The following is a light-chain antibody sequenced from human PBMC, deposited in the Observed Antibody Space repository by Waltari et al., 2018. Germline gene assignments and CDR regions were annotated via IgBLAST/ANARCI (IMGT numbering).Light chain of an antibody. CDR3: GSYGDISHVI. Sequence: SVSGSPGQSITISCTGTSNDVGGYNYVSWYQQHPGKAPKLMIYEVSNRPSGVSNRFSGSRAGNTASLASSGLQAEDEANYYCGSYGDISHVIFGGGTKLAV. CDR2: EVS. V-gene: IGLV2-14*01. CDR1: SNDVGGYNY. J-gene: IGLJ2*01.